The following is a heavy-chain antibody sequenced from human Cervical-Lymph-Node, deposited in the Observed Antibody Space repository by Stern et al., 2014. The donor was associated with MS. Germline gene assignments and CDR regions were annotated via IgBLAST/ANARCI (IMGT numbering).Heavy chain of an antibody. CDR1: GYNFIDHA. J-gene: IGHJ4*02. CDR2: INGGPGTT. CDR3: ARQPDYSDFLDF. D-gene: IGHD4-11*01. V-gene: IGHV1-3*01. Sequence: QDQLVQSGAEVKKPGASMTISCKTSGYNFIDHALHWVRQAPGQRLEWMGWINGGPGTTKYSQKFQGRVSLTRDKAASAAYMDLSSLSPDDTAVYYCARQPDYSDFLDFWGQGTLVTVSS.